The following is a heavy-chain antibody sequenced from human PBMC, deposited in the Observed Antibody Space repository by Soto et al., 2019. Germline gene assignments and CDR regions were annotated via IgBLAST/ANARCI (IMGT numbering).Heavy chain of an antibody. J-gene: IGHJ4*02. V-gene: IGHV4-61*01. CDR2: IYYSGST. CDR3: ARAGLGDGSDY. Sequence: SETLSLTCTVSGGSVSSGSDYWSWTRQPPGKGLEWIGYIYYSGSTKNNPSLKSRVTVSVDTSKNQFSLKLSSVTAADTAVYYCARAGLGDGSDYWGQGTLVTVS. D-gene: IGHD1-26*01. CDR1: GGSVSSGSDY.